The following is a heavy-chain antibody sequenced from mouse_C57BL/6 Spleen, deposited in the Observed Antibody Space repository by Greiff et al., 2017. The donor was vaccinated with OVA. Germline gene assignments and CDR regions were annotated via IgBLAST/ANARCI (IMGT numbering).Heavy chain of an antibody. CDR2: INPYNGGT. J-gene: IGHJ2*01. CDR1: GYTFTDYY. D-gene: IGHD4-1*01. V-gene: IGHV1-19*01. Sequence: EVQLQQSGPVLVKPGASVKMSCKASGYTFTDYYMNWVKQSHGKSLEWIGVINPYNGGTSYNQKFKGKATLTVDKSSSTAYMELNSLTSEYSAVYYCARPYTGTRYFDYWGQGTTLTVSS. CDR3: ARPYTGTRYFDY.